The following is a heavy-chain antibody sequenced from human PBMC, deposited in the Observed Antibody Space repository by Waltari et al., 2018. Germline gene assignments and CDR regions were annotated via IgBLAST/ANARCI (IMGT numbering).Heavy chain of an antibody. CDR2: ISGSGGST. CDR1: GYSISSGYY. V-gene: IGHV4-38-2*01. D-gene: IGHD1-26*01. J-gene: IGHJ4*02. Sequence: QVQLQESGPGLVKPSETLSLTCAVSGYSISSGYYWGWIRQPPGKGLEYIGYISGSGGSTYSNPSLKSRVTISRDTSNNQFSLKLSSVTVADTAVYYCARVPKWEFDYWGQGVLVTVSS. CDR3: ARVPKWEFDY.